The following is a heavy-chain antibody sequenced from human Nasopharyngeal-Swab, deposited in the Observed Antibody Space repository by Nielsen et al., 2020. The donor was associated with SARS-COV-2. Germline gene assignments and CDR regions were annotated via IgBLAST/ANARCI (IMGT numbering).Heavy chain of an antibody. CDR3: ARPMVRGSPYYYYGMDV. D-gene: IGHD3-10*01. Sequence: GESLKISCAASGFTFRSYAISWVRQAPGKGLEWVSVISGSDHTTYYADSVKGRFTISRDNAKNSLYLQMNSLRAEDTAVYYCARPMVRGSPYYYYGMDVWGQGTTVTVSS. J-gene: IGHJ6*02. V-gene: IGHV3-48*04. CDR2: ISGSDHTT. CDR1: GFTFRSYA.